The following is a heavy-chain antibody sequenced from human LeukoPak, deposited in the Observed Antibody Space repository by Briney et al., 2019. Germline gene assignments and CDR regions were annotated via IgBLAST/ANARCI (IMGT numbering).Heavy chain of an antibody. D-gene: IGHD5-18*01. V-gene: IGHV3-66*04. CDR1: GFTFSSYW. CDR2: IYGGGST. J-gene: IGHJ4*02. CDR3: ARLTYNYGTGSGFDF. Sequence: GGSLRLSCAASGFTFSSYWMSWVRQAPGKGLEWVSVIYGGGSTYYADSVKGRFTISRDNSKNTLYLQMNSLRAEDTAVYYCARLTYNYGTGSGFDFWGQGTLVTVSS.